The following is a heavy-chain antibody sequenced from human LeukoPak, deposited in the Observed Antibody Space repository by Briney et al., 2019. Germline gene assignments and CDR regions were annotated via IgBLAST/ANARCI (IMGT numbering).Heavy chain of an antibody. CDR1: GFTFSVYP. CDR3: AGVMAGTFDY. J-gene: IGHJ4*02. Sequence: GGSLRLSCAASGFTFSVYPMSWVRQAPGKGLEWVSGISVTGDSTYYADSVKGRFTISRDNFKNTLYLQMNSLRAEDTAVYYCAGVMAGTFDYWGQGTLVTVSS. V-gene: IGHV3-23*01. CDR2: ISVTGDST. D-gene: IGHD6-19*01.